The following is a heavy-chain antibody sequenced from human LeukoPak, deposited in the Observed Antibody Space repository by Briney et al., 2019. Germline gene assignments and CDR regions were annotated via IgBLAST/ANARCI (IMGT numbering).Heavy chain of an antibody. D-gene: IGHD3-10*02. CDR1: GFTFSSYS. Sequence: GGSLRLSCAASGFTFSSYSMNWVRQAPGKGLEWVSSISSSSSYIYYADSVKGRFTISRDNAKNSLCLQMNSLRAEDTAVYYCAELGITMIGGVWGKGTTVTISS. J-gene: IGHJ6*04. CDR3: AELGITMIGGV. CDR2: ISSSSSYI. V-gene: IGHV3-21*01.